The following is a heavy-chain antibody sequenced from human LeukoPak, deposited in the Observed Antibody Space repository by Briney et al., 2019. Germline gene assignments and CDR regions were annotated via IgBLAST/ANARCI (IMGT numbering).Heavy chain of an antibody. CDR2: VDPEDGET. D-gene: IGHD5-12*01. CDR1: GYTFTDYY. Sequence: AASVKVSCKVSGYTFTDYYMHWVQQAPGKGLEWMGLVDPEDGETIYAEKFQGRVTITADTSTDTAYMELSSLRSEDTAVYYCATGVQLGHSGYDLGYWGQGTLVTVSS. V-gene: IGHV1-69-2*01. J-gene: IGHJ4*02. CDR3: ATGVQLGHSGYDLGY.